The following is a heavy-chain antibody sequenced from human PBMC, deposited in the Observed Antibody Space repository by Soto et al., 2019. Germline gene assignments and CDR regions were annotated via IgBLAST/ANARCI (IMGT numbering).Heavy chain of an antibody. D-gene: IGHD6-6*01. J-gene: IGHJ2*01. CDR1: GFTFSSYS. CDR3: ARDSASYSTSSGSYWYFDL. CDR2: ISSGSATI. Sequence: EVQLVESGGGLVQPGGSLRLSCAASGFTFSSYSMNWVRQAPGKGLEWVSHISSGSATIYYADSVKGRFTISRDNAKNSLYLQRNSLRDEDTAVYYCARDSASYSTSSGSYWYFDLWGRGTLVTVSS. V-gene: IGHV3-48*02.